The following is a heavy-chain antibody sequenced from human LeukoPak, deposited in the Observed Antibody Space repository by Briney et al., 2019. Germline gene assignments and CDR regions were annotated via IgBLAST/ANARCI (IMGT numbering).Heavy chain of an antibody. CDR1: GFTFSSYV. Sequence: GGSLRLSCAASGFTFSSYVMNWVRQAPGKRLEWVSVISGGGGSTYYADSVKGRFTISRDNSKNTLFLQMSSLRAEDTAVYYCAKGGYCSSTSCYVGWFDPWGQGTLVTVSS. D-gene: IGHD2-2*01. V-gene: IGHV3-23*01. CDR3: AKGGYCSSTSCYVGWFDP. J-gene: IGHJ5*02. CDR2: ISGGGGST.